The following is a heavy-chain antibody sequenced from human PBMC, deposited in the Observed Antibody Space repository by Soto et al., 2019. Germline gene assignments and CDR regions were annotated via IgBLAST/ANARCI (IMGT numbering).Heavy chain of an antibody. CDR2: IYHSGST. Sequence: SETLSLTCAVSGGSISSSNWWSWVRQPPGKGLEWIGEIYHSGSTNYNPSLKSRVTISVDKSTTQFSLKLSSVTAADTVVYYCASLAAGYYYYGMDVWGQGTTVTVSS. CDR1: GGSISSSNW. D-gene: IGHD6-13*01. V-gene: IGHV4-4*02. J-gene: IGHJ6*02. CDR3: ASLAAGYYYYGMDV.